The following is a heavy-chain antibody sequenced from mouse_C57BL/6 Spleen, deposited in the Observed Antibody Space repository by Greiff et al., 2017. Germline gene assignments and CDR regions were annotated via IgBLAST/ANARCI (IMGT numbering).Heavy chain of an antibody. CDR3: ARDYGNPYWYCDV. V-gene: IGHV1-55*01. CDR2: IYPGSGST. J-gene: IGHJ1*03. CDR1: GYTFTSYW. D-gene: IGHD2-1*01. Sequence: QVQLQQPGAELVQPGASVKMSCKASGYTFTSYWITWVKQRPGQGLEWIGDIYPGSGSTNYNEKFKSKATLTVDTSSSTAYIQLSSLTSEDSAVYYCARDYGNPYWYCDVWGTGTTVTVAS.